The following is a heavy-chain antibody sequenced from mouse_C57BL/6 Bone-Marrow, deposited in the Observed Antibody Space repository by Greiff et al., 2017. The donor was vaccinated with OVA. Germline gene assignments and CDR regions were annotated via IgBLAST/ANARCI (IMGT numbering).Heavy chain of an antibody. J-gene: IGHJ4*01. V-gene: IGHV1-64*01. CDR3: ARRDPLYAMDY. D-gene: IGHD6-1*01. CDR2: IHPNSGST. Sequence: QVQLQQPGAELVKPGASVKLSCKASGYTFTSYWMHWVKQRPGQGLEWIGMIHPNSGSTNYNEKFKSKATLTVDKSSRTAYMQLSSLTSEDSAVYYCARRDPLYAMDYWGQGTSVTVSA. CDR1: GYTFTSYW.